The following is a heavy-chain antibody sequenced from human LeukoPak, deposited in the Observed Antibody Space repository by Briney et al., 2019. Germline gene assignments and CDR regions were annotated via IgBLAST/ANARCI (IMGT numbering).Heavy chain of an antibody. J-gene: IGHJ4*02. D-gene: IGHD6-19*01. CDR1: GYTLTELS. CDR2: FDPEDGET. Sequence: ASVKVSCKVSGYTLTELSMHWVRQAPGKGLEWMGGFDPEDGETIYAQKFQGRVTMTRDTSTSTVYMELSSLRSEDTAVYYCARDWDSSPFDYWGQGTLVTVSS. V-gene: IGHV1-24*01. CDR3: ARDWDSSPFDY.